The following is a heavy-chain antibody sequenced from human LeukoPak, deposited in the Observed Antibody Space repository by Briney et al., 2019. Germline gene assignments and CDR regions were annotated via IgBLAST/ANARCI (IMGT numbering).Heavy chain of an antibody. D-gene: IGHD6-19*01. J-gene: IGHJ3*02. V-gene: IGHV4-34*01. CDR1: GGSFSGYY. Sequence: PSETLSLTCAVYGGSFSGYYWSWIRQPPGKGLEWIGEIDHSGSTNYNPSLKSRVTISVDTSKNQFSLKLSSVTAADTAVYYCARVAQGRRIAVAVGPHAFDIWGQGTMVTVSS. CDR3: ARVAQGRRIAVAVGPHAFDI. CDR2: IDHSGST.